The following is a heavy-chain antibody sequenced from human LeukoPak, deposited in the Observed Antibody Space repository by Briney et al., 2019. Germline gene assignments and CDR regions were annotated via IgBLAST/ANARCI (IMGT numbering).Heavy chain of an antibody. J-gene: IGHJ4*02. CDR1: GYSINSGYF. CDR2: IYHSGST. Sequence: PSETLSLTCVVSGYSINSGYFWGWIRQPPGKGLEWIATIYHSGSTFYNPSLKSRVTISVDTSKNQFSLKLSSVTAADTAVYYCARDYGGHAIFDYWGQGTLVTVSS. D-gene: IGHD4-23*01. CDR3: ARDYGGHAIFDY. V-gene: IGHV4-38-2*01.